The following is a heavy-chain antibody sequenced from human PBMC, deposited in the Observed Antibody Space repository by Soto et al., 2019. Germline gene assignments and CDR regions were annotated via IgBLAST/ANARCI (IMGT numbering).Heavy chain of an antibody. CDR1: GFTFRSYG. J-gene: IGHJ3*02. Sequence: PGGSLRLSCAASGFTFRSYGMHWVCQAPVKGLEWVTVISYDGSNKYYADYVKGRFTISRDNSKNTLYLQMHSLRPEDTALYYCAKGGVGSTSNAFDIWGQGTMVTVSS. CDR2: ISYDGSNK. V-gene: IGHV3-30*18. CDR3: AKGGVGSTSNAFDI. D-gene: IGHD1-26*01.